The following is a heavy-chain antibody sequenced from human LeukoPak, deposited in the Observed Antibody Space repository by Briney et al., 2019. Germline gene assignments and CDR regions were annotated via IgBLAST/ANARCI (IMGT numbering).Heavy chain of an antibody. J-gene: IGHJ3*02. CDR1: GFTFSNYG. V-gene: IGHV3-30*02. CDR2: IWYDGSNK. Sequence: GGSLRLSCVASGFTFSNYGIHWVRQSPGKGLDWVAFIWYDGSNKHYADSVKGRIKVSRDNSKNTIYQMNSLRAEDTAVYYCAKNGFNYGPSAAFDIWGQGTMVTVSS. CDR3: AKNGFNYGPSAAFDI. D-gene: IGHD5-18*01.